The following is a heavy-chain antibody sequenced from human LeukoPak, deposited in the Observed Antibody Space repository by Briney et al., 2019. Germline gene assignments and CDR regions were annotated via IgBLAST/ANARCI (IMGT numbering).Heavy chain of an antibody. Sequence: GGSLRLSCAASGFTFSSYEMNWVRQAPGKGLEWVSYISSSGSTIYYADSVKGRFTISRDNAKNSLYLQMNSLRAEDTAVYYCAREGPDILTGYGTVDYWGQGTLVTVSS. J-gene: IGHJ4*02. CDR2: ISSSGSTI. D-gene: IGHD3-9*01. CDR3: AREGPDILTGYGTVDY. CDR1: GFTFSSYE. V-gene: IGHV3-48*03.